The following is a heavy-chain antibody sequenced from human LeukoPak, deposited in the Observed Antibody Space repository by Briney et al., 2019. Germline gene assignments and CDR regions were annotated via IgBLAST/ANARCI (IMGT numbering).Heavy chain of an antibody. Sequence: PSETLSLTCTVSGGSISSSSYYWGWIRQPPGKGLEWIGSIYYSGSTYYNPSLKSRVTISVDTSKNQFSLKLSSVTAADTAVYYCARATDSFHSSGYYYVFDYWGQGTLVTVSS. CDR2: IYYSGST. V-gene: IGHV4-39*01. CDR3: ARATDSFHSSGYYYVFDY. J-gene: IGHJ4*02. D-gene: IGHD3-22*01. CDR1: GGSISSSSYY.